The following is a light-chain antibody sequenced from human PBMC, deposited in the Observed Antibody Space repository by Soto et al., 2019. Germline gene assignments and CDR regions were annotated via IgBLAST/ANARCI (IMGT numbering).Light chain of an antibody. V-gene: IGLV8-61*01. CDR2: STN. CDR1: SGSVSTSYY. CDR3: VLYMGNDVYV. J-gene: IGLJ1*01. Sequence: QTVVTQEPSFSVSPGGTVTLTCGLSSGSVSTSYYPSWYQQTPGQAPRTLIYSTNTRSSGVPDRFSGSILGDKAALTITGAQAEDESDYYCVLYMGNDVYVFGTGTKLTVL.